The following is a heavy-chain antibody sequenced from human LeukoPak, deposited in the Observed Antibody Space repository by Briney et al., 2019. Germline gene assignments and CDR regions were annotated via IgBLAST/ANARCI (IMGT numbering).Heavy chain of an antibody. CDR3: ARARDTGDY. V-gene: IGHV1-46*01. J-gene: IGHJ4*02. CDR2: INPSGGSA. Sequence: ASVKASCKASGYTFTIYYIHWVRQAPGHGLEWIGMINPSGGSATYTQKFQGRVTMTRDTSTSTVYMELSSLRSEDTAVYYCARARDTGDYWGQGTLVTVSS. D-gene: IGHD3-16*02. CDR1: GYTFTIYY.